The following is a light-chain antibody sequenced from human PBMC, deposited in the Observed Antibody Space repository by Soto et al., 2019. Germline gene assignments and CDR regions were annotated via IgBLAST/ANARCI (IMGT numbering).Light chain of an antibody. Sequence: EFVLTQSPGTLSLSPGERATLSCRASQTVRNNYLAWYQQKPGQAPRLLIYDASSRATGIPDRFSGGGSGTDFTLTISRLEPEDFAVYYCQQYGNSPFTFGQGTRLEIK. CDR1: QTVRNNY. CDR2: DAS. CDR3: QQYGNSPFT. V-gene: IGKV3-20*01. J-gene: IGKJ5*01.